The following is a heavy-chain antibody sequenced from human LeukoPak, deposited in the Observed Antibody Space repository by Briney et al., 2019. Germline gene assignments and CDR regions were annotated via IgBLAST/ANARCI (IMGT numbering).Heavy chain of an antibody. V-gene: IGHV1-18*01. CDR2: ISAYDGNT. D-gene: IGHD6-13*01. CDR3: ARRPRSWYYFDY. CDR1: GYTFTSYD. Sequence: ASVKVSCKASGYTFTSYDINWVRQATGQGLEWMGWISAYDGNTNYAQKLQGRVTMTTDTSTSTAYMELRSLRSDDTAVYYCARRPRSWYYFDYWGQGTLVTVSS. J-gene: IGHJ4*02.